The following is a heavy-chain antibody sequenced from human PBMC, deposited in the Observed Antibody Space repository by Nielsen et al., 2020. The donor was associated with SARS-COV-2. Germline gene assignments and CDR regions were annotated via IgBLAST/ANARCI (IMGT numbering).Heavy chain of an antibody. D-gene: IGHD6-19*01. J-gene: IGHJ4*02. CDR2: INAGNGNT. Sequence: ASMKVSCKASGFTFTSSAVHWVRQAPGQSLEWMGWINAGNGNTKYSQKFQGRVTMTRDTSANTAYMELSSLSSEDTAVYYCARITPSSGWDYWGQGTLVTVSS. CDR1: GFTFTSSA. CDR3: ARITPSSGWDY. V-gene: IGHV1-3*01.